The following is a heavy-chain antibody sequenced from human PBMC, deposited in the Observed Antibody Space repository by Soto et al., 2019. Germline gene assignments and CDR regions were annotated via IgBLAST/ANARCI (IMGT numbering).Heavy chain of an antibody. J-gene: IGHJ4*02. D-gene: IGHD1-1*01. CDR1: GFTFSSYG. V-gene: IGHV3-30*03. CDR2: ISYDGSNK. Sequence: QVQLVESGGGVVQPGRSLRLSCAASGFTFSSYGMHWVRQAPGKGLEGVAVISYDGSNKYYADSVKGRFTISRDNSKNTLYLQMNSLRAEDTAVYYCARNQLDRRSGYDYWGQGTLVTVSS. CDR3: ARNQLDRRSGYDY.